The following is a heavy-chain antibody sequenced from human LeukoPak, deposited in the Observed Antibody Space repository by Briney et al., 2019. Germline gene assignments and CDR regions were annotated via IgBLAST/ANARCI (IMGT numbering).Heavy chain of an antibody. V-gene: IGHV4-59*01. J-gene: IGHJ4*02. CDR2: VYYSGST. Sequence: SETLSLTCTGSGGSISSYYWSWIRQPPGKGLEGIGYVYYSGSTNYNPSLKSRVTISVDTSKNQFSLKLSSVIAADTAVYYCARGRPMYYDSSGYPLIYFDYWGQGTLVTVSS. CDR3: ARGRPMYYDSSGYPLIYFDY. CDR1: GGSISSYY. D-gene: IGHD3-22*01.